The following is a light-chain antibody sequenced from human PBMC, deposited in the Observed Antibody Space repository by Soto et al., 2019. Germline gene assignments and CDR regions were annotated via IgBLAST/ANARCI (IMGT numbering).Light chain of an antibody. CDR2: MGY. CDR3: MQDLQTPRT. Sequence: IVMTQSPRARAAPPGGAGSSSCSSIQRLLHKNGNNYFNWYLQKPGQSPRVLIYMGYKRASGVPDRLSGSGSGTYFKLKISRVEAGDSGVYYCMQDLQTPRTCGQGTKVDIK. V-gene: IGKV2-28*01. CDR1: QRLLHKNGNNY. J-gene: IGKJ1*01.